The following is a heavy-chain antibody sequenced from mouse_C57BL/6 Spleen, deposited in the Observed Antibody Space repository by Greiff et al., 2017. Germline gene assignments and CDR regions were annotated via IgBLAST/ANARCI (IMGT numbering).Heavy chain of an antibody. D-gene: IGHD2-4*01. CDR3: TRIYYDYDARPWFAY. Sequence: QVQLQQSGAELVRPGASVTLSCKASGYTFTDYEMHWVKQTPVHGLEWIGAIDPETGGTAYNQKFKGKAILTADKSSSTAYMELRSLTSEDSAVYYGTRIYYDYDARPWFAYWGQGTLVTVSA. J-gene: IGHJ3*01. V-gene: IGHV1-15*01. CDR1: GYTFTDYE. CDR2: IDPETGGT.